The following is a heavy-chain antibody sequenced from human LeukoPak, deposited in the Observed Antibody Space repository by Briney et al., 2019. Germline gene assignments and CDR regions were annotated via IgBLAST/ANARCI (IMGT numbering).Heavy chain of an antibody. Sequence: KTSETLSLTCAVYGGSFSGYYWSWIRQPPGKGLEWIGEINHSGSTNYNPSLKSRVTISVDTSKNQFSLKLSSVTAADTDVYYCARASSSSLFDYWGQGTLVTVSS. D-gene: IGHD6-6*01. V-gene: IGHV4-34*01. CDR1: GGSFSGYY. CDR2: INHSGST. CDR3: ARASSSSLFDY. J-gene: IGHJ4*02.